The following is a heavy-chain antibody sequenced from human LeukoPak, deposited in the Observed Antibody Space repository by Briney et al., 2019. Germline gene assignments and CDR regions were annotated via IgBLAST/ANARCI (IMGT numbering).Heavy chain of an antibody. CDR2: ISSSSSYT. D-gene: IGHD4-17*01. V-gene: IGHV3-11*06. J-gene: IGHJ4*02. Sequence: GGSLRLSCAASGFTFSDYYMSWIRQAPGKGLEWVSYISSSSSYTNYADSVKGRFTISRDNAKNSLYLQMNSLRAEDTAVYYCARGGDYGDYDLDYWGQGTLVIVSS. CDR1: GFTFSDYY. CDR3: ARGGDYGDYDLDY.